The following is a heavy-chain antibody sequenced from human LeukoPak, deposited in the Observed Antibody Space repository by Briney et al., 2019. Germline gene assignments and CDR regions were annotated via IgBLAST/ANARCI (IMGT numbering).Heavy chain of an antibody. J-gene: IGHJ5*02. D-gene: IGHD6-25*01. CDR1: GVSISDSNYY. Sequence: SETLSLTCTVSGVSISDSNYYWGWLRQPPGRGLEWIANIYYSGSTYYSPSLKSRVTVSVDTSKNQFSLKLSSVTAADTAIYYCARQSTIAAAKIDPWGQGSLVTVSS. CDR3: ARQSTIAAAKIDP. CDR2: IYYSGST. V-gene: IGHV4-39*01.